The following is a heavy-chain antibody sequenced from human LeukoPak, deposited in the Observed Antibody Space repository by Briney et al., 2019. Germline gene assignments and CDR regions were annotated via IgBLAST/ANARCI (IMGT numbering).Heavy chain of an antibody. CDR3: TERARMGIAAAGDGFHI. J-gene: IGHJ3*02. CDR1: GFRFDDYA. CDR2: ISWDSAAI. D-gene: IGHD6-13*01. Sequence: GGSLRLSCAASGFRFDDYAMHWVRQAPGKGLEWVSGISWDSAAIGYADSVRGRFTLSRDNAKNSLFLQMSSLRVEDTALCYCTERARMGIAAAGDGFHIWGQGTMVTVSS. V-gene: IGHV3-9*01.